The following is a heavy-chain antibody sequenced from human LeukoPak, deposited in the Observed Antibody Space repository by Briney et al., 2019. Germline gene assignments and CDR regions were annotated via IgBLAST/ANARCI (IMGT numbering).Heavy chain of an antibody. CDR1: GGSISSYY. Sequence: SSETLSLTCTVPGGSISSYYWSWIRQPPGKGLDWIGYIYSSGSTNYNPSLKSRVAISVDTSNNQFSLKLSSVTAADTAVYYCARGHSYGYGWFDPWGQGTLVTVSS. D-gene: IGHD5-18*01. J-gene: IGHJ5*02. CDR3: ARGHSYGYGWFDP. CDR2: IYSSGST. V-gene: IGHV4-59*01.